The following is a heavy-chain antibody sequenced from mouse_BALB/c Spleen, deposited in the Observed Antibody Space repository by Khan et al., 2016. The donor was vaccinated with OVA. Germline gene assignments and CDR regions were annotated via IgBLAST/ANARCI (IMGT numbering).Heavy chain of an antibody. CDR1: GYSITSDYA. CDR3: ARKNYYGYAMDY. Sequence: EVKLLESGPGLVKPSQSLSLTCTVTGYSITSDYAWDWIRQFPGNKLEWMGYISYGGSTSYNPSLKSRISITRDTSKNQFFLQLNSVTTEDTATYNDARKNYYGYAMDYWGQGTSVTVSS. V-gene: IGHV3-2*02. CDR2: ISYGGST. D-gene: IGHD1-1*01. J-gene: IGHJ4*01.